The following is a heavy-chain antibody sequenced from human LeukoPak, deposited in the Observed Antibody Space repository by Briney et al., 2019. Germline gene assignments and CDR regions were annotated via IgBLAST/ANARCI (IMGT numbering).Heavy chain of an antibody. CDR3: ARVSWFTMARPVLGGNWFDP. CDR2: ISAYNGNT. V-gene: IGHV1-18*01. Sequence: EASVKVSCKASGYTFTSYGISWVRQAPGQGLEWMGWISAYNGNTNYAQKLQGRVTMTTDTSTSTAYMELRSLRSDDTAVYYCARVSWFTMARPVLGGNWFDPWGQGTLVTVSS. D-gene: IGHD3-10*01. J-gene: IGHJ5*02. CDR1: GYTFTSYG.